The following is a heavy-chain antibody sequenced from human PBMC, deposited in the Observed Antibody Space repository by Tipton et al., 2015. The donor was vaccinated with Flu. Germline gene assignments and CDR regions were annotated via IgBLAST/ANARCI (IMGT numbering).Heavy chain of an antibody. CDR1: GGSISSYY. D-gene: IGHD3-3*01. CDR3: ARGPHYDFWSGYYGNYGMDV. Sequence: LRLSCTVSGGSISSYYWSWIRQPPGKGLEWIGYIYYSGSTNYNPSLKSRVTISVDTSKNQFSLKLSSVTAADTAVYYCARGPHYDFWSGYYGNYGMDVWGQGTTVTVPS. CDR2: IYYSGST. J-gene: IGHJ6*02. V-gene: IGHV4-59*01.